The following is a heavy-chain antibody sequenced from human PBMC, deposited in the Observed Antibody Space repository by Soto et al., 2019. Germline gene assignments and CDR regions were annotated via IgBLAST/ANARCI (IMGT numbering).Heavy chain of an antibody. CDR2: MNPNSGNT. V-gene: IGHV1-8*01. J-gene: IGHJ4*02. CDR3: ARGKGLYYDSSGYGYYFDY. Sequence: ASVKVSCKASGYTFTSYDINWVRQATGQGLEWMGWMNPNSGNTGYAQKFQGRFTISRDNAKSSLYLQMNSLRAEDTAVYYCARGKGLYYDSSGYGYYFDYWGQGTLVTVSS. D-gene: IGHD3-22*01. CDR1: GYTFTSYD.